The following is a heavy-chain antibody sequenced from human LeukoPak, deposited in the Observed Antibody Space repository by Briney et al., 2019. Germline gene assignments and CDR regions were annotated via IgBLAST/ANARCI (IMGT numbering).Heavy chain of an antibody. CDR1: GYSFTSYY. CDR2: INPSGGST. D-gene: IGHD2-2*01. J-gene: IGHJ4*02. V-gene: IGHV1-46*01. CDR3: ATDGSSTDDYYFDY. Sequence: ASVKVSCKASGYSFTSYYIHWVRQAPGQGFEWMGLINPSGGSTSYAQKFQGRVIMTRDTSTSTVYMDLSSLRSEDTAVYYCATDGSSTDDYYFDYWGQGTLVTVSS.